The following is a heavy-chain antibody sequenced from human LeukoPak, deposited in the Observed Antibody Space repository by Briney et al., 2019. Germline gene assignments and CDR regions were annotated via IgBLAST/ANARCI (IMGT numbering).Heavy chain of an antibody. CDR3: ARGDSGYDSYCSGGSCYLFDY. CDR2: IYPGDSDT. V-gene: IGHV5-51*01. CDR1: GYSFTSYW. D-gene: IGHD2-15*01. J-gene: IGHJ4*02. Sequence: GESLKISCKGSGYSFTSYWIGWVRQMPGKGLEWMGIIYPGDSDTRYSPSFQGQVTIPADKSISTAYLQWSSLKASDTAMYYCARGDSGYDSYCSGGSCYLFDYWGQGTLVTVSS.